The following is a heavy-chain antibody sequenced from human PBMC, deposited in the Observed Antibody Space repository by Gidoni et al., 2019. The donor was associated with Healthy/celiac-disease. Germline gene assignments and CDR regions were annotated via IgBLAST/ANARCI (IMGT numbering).Heavy chain of an antibody. V-gene: IGHV1-69*08. J-gene: IGHJ6*02. CDR3: ARDSREGYSGPIPTYYYYYGMDV. CDR1: GGTFSSYT. CDR2: IIPILGIA. Sequence: QVQLVQSGAEVKKPGSSVKVSCKASGGTFSSYTISWVRQAPGQGLEWMGRIIPILGIANYAQKFQGRVTITADKSTSTAYMELSSLRSEDTAVYYCARDSREGYSGPIPTYYYYYGMDVWGQGTTVTVSS. D-gene: IGHD5-12*01.